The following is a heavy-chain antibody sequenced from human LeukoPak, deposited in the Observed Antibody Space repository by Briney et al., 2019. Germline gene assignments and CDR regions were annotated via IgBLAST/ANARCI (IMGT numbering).Heavy chain of an antibody. V-gene: IGHV7-4-1*02. Sequence: ASVTVSCKASGYTFTSYAMNWVRQAPGQGLEWMGWINTNTGNPTYAQGFTGRFVFSLDTSVSTAYLRISSLKAEDTAVYYCALDVVVPAARVSWFDPWGQGTLVTVSS. CDR3: ALDVVVPAARVSWFDP. CDR2: INTNTGNP. CDR1: GYTFTSYA. J-gene: IGHJ5*02. D-gene: IGHD2-2*01.